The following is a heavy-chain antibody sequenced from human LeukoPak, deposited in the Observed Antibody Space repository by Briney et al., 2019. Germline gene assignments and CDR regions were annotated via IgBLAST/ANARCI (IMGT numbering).Heavy chain of an antibody. CDR1: GGSISSGSYY. J-gene: IGHJ5*02. Sequence: SETLSLTCTVSGGSISSGSYYWSWIRQPAGKGLEWIGRIYTSGSTNYNPSLKSRVTISVDTSKNQFSLKLSSVTAADTAVYYCARDLGDGDYQGWFDPWGQGTLVTVSS. V-gene: IGHV4-61*02. CDR2: IYTSGST. CDR3: ARDLGDGDYQGWFDP. D-gene: IGHD4-17*01.